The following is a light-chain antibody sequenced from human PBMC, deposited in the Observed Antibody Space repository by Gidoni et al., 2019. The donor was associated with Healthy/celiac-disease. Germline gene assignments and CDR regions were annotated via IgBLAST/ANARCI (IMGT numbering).Light chain of an antibody. CDR1: QSLLHSNGYNY. CDR3: MQALQTPIT. J-gene: IGKJ5*01. Sequence: DIVMTQSPLSLPVTPGEPASISCRSSQSLLHSNGYNYLDWYLQKPGQSPQLLIYLGSNRASGVPDRFSGSGSGTDFTLKISRVEAEDVGVYYCMQALQTPITCGQXTRLEIK. CDR2: LGS. V-gene: IGKV2-28*01.